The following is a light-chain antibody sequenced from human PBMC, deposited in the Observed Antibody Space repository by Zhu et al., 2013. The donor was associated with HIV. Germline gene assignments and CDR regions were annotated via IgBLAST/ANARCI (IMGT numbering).Light chain of an antibody. V-gene: IGKV1-27*01. J-gene: IGKJ2*01. Sequence: DIQMSQSPSSLSASVGDRVTITCRASHDISTYLAWYQQKPGKVPHLLIYYASVLQSGVPSRFSGSGSGTDFTLTISSLQPEDFATYYCQQSYSTPYTFGQGTKLEIK. CDR2: YAS. CDR3: QQSYSTPYT. CDR1: HDISTY.